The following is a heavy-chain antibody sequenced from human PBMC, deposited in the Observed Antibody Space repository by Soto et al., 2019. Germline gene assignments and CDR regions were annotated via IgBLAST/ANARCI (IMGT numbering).Heavy chain of an antibody. CDR3: ARGHEYGGNSDAFDM. Sequence: QVQLVQPGAEVKKPGSSVKVPCKASGGTFSTSSINWVRQAPGQRPEWMGNILPIFGTADYAQKFQDRVTITADKSTNTAYMELRILLSEDTAVYYCARGHEYGGNSDAFDMLGLGSVVTVSS. D-gene: IGHD4-17*01. V-gene: IGHV1-69*14. CDR2: ILPIFGTA. J-gene: IGHJ3*02. CDR1: GGTFSTSS.